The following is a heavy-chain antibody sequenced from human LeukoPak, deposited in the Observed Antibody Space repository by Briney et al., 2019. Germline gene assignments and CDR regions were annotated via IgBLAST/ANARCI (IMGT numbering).Heavy chain of an antibody. CDR2: IYYSGGT. CDR3: ARDRDDFPSYYYMDV. J-gene: IGHJ6*03. CDR1: GGSISSYY. Sequence: SETLSLTCTVSGGSISSYYWSWIRQPPGKGLGWIGCIYYSGGTNYNPSLKSRVTISVDTSKNQFSLKLSSLTAADTAVYYCARDRDDFPSYYYMDVWGKGTTVTVSS. D-gene: IGHD3-3*01. V-gene: IGHV4-59*01.